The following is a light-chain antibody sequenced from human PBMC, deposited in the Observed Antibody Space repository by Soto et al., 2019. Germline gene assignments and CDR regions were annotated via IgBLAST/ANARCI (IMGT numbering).Light chain of an antibody. J-gene: IGKJ1*01. V-gene: IGKV3-20*01. CDR2: DAS. CDR1: QSIGGNF. CDR3: QQYGGSPRT. Sequence: EIVLTQSPGTLSLSPGEGATLSCRASQSIGGNFLAWYQQKRGQAPRLLIHDASSRATGIPDRFSGSGSGTDFTLTISRLEPEDFAVYYCQQYGGSPRTFGQGTKVDIK.